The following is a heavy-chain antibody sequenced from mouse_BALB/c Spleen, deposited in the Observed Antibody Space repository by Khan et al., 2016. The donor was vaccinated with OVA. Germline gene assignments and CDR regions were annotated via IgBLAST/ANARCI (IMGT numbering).Heavy chain of an antibody. D-gene: IGHD1-1*01. Sequence: QVQLQQSGAELVKAGASVKMSCKASGYTFTSYWMHWVKQKLGQGLEWFAETNPTNGRTYYNEKFKSKATLTVDKSSSTAYMLLSGPTCEDSSVYYFARIKKLVATYFDFWGQGTTLTVSS. V-gene: IGHV1S81*02. J-gene: IGHJ2*01. CDR2: TNPTNGRT. CDR3: ARIKKLVATYFDF. CDR1: GYTFTSYW.